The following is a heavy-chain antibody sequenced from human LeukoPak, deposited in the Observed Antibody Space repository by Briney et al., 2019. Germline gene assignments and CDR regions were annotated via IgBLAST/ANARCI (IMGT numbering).Heavy chain of an antibody. CDR3: AISTTIAAAGTSAY. D-gene: IGHD6-13*01. V-gene: IGHV1-69*13. Sequence: SVKVSCKACGGTFSSYAISWVRQAPGQGLEWMGGIIPIFGTANYAQKFQGRVTITADESTSTAYMELSSLRSEDTAVYYCAISTTIAAAGTSAYWGQGTLVTVSS. J-gene: IGHJ4*02. CDR2: IIPIFGTA. CDR1: GGTFSSYA.